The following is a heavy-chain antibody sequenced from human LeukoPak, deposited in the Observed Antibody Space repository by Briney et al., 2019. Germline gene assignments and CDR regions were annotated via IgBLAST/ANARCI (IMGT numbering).Heavy chain of an antibody. CDR3: AKDQRGGYYVYYYYGMDV. J-gene: IGHJ6*02. V-gene: IGHV3-23*01. D-gene: IGHD3-22*01. CDR1: GSTFSSYA. Sequence: PGGSLRLSCAASGSTFSSYAMSWVRQAPGKGLEWVSTISGSGGSTYYADSVKGRFTISRDNSKNTLYLQMSSLRAEDTAVYYCAKDQRGGYYVYYYYGMDVWGQGTTVTVSS. CDR2: ISGSGGST.